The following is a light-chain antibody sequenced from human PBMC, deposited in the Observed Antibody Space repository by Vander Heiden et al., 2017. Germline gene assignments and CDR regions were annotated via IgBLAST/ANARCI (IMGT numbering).Light chain of an antibody. V-gene: IGKV3-20*01. CDR2: GAS. Sequence: EFVLTQSPGTLSLSPGESAILSCRASQSVSSSYLAWYQQKPGQAPRLLIDGASSRATGIPDRFSGSGSWTDFTLTISRLEPEDFAVYYCQQYGSSPPITFGQGTRLEIK. CDR3: QQYGSSPPIT. J-gene: IGKJ5*01. CDR1: QSVSSSY.